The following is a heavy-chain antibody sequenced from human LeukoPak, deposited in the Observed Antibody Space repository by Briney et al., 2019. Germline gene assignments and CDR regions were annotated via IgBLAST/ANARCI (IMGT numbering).Heavy chain of an antibody. CDR3: ARARLDYYDSSGSHL. V-gene: IGHV4-34*01. CDR2: INHSGST. J-gene: IGHJ4*02. Sequence: SETLSLTCAVYGGSFSGYYWSWIRQPPGKGLEWIGEINHSGSTNYNPSLKSRVTISVDTSKNQFSLKLSSVTAADTAVCYCARARLDYYDSSGSHLWGQGTLVTVSS. CDR1: GGSFSGYY. D-gene: IGHD3-22*01.